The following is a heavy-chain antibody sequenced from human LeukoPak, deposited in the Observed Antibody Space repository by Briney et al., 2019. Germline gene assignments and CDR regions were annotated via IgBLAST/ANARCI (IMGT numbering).Heavy chain of an antibody. D-gene: IGHD2-15*01. V-gene: IGHV1-2*02. J-gene: IGHJ6*03. Sequence: VAAVKVSCKASGYTFTGYYMHWVRQAPGQGLEWMGWINPNSGGTNYAQKFQGRVTMTRDTSISTAYMELSRLRSDDTAVYYCARDLVVVAAKYYYYYMDVWGKGTTVTVSS. CDR3: ARDLVVVAAKYYYYYMDV. CDR1: GYTFTGYY. CDR2: INPNSGGT.